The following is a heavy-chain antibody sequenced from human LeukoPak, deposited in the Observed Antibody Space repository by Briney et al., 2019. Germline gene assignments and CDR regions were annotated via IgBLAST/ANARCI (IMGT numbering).Heavy chain of an antibody. CDR1: GFTFSDSY. Sequence: PGGSLRLSCAASGFTFSDSYMTWIRQAPGKGLEWVSYISNSGSSIYYADSVKGRFTISRDNAKNSLYLQMNSLRAEDTGVYYCARRVAVADNYFDYWGQGTLVTVSS. CDR2: ISNSGSSI. J-gene: IGHJ4*02. D-gene: IGHD6-19*01. V-gene: IGHV3-11*04. CDR3: ARRVAVADNYFDY.